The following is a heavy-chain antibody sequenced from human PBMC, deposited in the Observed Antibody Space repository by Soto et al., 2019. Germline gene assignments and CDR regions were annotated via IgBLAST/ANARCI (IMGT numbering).Heavy chain of an antibody. D-gene: IGHD5-12*01. Sequence: PSETLSLTCTVSGGSISSYYWSWIRQPPGKGLEWIGYIYYSGSTNYNPSLKSRVTISVDTSKNQFSLKLSSVTAADTAVYYCARLTWNYGMDVWGQGTTVTVSS. J-gene: IGHJ6*02. CDR1: GGSISSYY. V-gene: IGHV4-59*08. CDR3: ARLTWNYGMDV. CDR2: IYYSGST.